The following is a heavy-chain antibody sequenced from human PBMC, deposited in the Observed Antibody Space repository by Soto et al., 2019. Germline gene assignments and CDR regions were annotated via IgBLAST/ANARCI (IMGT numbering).Heavy chain of an antibody. V-gene: IGHV5-51*01. D-gene: IGHD3-9*01. CDR2: IYPGDSDT. Sequence: GESLKISCKGSGYSFTSYWIGWVRQMPGKGLEWMGIIYPGDSDTRYSPSFQGQVTISADKSISTGYLQWSSLKASDTAMYYCARSETPETIFRGSLTGYYTPPYYFDYWGQGTLVTVSS. J-gene: IGHJ4*02. CDR3: ARSETPETIFRGSLTGYYTPPYYFDY. CDR1: GYSFTSYW.